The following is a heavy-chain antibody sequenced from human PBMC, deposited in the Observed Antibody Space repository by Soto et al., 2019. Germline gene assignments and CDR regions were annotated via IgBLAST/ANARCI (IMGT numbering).Heavy chain of an antibody. Sequence: PGGSLRLSCAASGFTFSSYAMHWVRQAPGKGLEWVAVISYDGSNKYYADSVKGRFTISRDNSKNTLYLQMNSLRAEDTAVYYCAREVYSYGLDYWGQGTLVTAPQ. V-gene: IGHV3-30-3*01. CDR1: GFTFSSYA. CDR2: ISYDGSNK. D-gene: IGHD5-18*01. J-gene: IGHJ4*02. CDR3: AREVYSYGLDY.